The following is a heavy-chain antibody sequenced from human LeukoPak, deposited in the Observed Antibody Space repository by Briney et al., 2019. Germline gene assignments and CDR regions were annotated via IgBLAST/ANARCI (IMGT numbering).Heavy chain of an antibody. CDR1: GGSFSGYY. CDR3: ARVFKQQLTN. CDR2: INHSGST. Sequence: SETLAVNGAAYGGSFSGYYWSWIRQPPGKVLEWIGEINHSGSTNYNPSLKSRVTISVDTSKNQFSLKLSSVTAADTAVYYCARVFKQQLTNWGQGTLVTVSS. V-gene: IGHV4-34*01. J-gene: IGHJ4*02. D-gene: IGHD6-13*01.